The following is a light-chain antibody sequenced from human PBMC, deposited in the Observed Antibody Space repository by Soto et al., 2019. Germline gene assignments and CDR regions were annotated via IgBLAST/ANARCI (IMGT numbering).Light chain of an antibody. J-gene: IGKJ3*01. CDR2: SAH. CDR1: QSVSTPY. V-gene: IGKV3-20*01. Sequence: IVLTQSPGTLSLSPGERATLSCRASQSVSTPYMTWYQQKPGQAPSLLIYSAHTKAAGITDRFSGTGSGTDFTLTISRLEPEDFALYYCLHSRDSVSTFGPGTKVDIK. CDR3: LHSRDSVST.